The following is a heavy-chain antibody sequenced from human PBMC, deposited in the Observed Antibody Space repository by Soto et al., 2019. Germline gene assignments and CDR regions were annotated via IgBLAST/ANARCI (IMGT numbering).Heavy chain of an antibody. V-gene: IGHV4-4*07. CDR1: GGSMTSYY. CDR2: IYISGLT. CDR3: VRDQGSYLETWFDP. D-gene: IGHD3-16*02. Sequence: QVQLQESGPGQVKSTETLSLTCTVSGGSMTSYYWSWIRKSAGKGLEWIGRIYISGLTNYNPSLESRCTMSGDTAKNQFSLRVSSLTAAGTAVYYWVRDQGSYLETWFDPGGQGILGSVSS. J-gene: IGHJ5*02.